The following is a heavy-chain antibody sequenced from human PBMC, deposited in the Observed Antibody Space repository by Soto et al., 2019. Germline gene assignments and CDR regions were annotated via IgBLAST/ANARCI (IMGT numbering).Heavy chain of an antibody. CDR1: GYTFTTFG. CDR3: ARDPAIFGVGQNYVMDA. V-gene: IGHV1-18*01. D-gene: IGHD3-3*01. CDR2: ISAYNGYT. J-gene: IGHJ6*02. Sequence: QVQLVQSGAEVKKPGASVKVSCKASGYTFTTFGISWVRQAPGQGLEWMGWISAYNGYTNYAQKLQGRVTMTTDTSTSTAPRELRSLRSDDTAVYYCARDPAIFGVGQNYVMDAGGQGTTVTVSS.